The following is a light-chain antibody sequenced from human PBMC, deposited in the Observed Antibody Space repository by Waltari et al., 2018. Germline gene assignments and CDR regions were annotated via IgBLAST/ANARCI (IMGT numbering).Light chain of an antibody. Sequence: DTHMTQSPSSLYATVGDGVTISCQASQNISNNLNYYQQKPGQAPKLLIYDASNLQSGVPARFSGSGSGTDFTLTISSLQPEDYATYYCQQSYTIPINFGRGTRLEIK. J-gene: IGKJ5*01. CDR1: QNISNN. V-gene: IGKV1-39*01. CDR2: DAS. CDR3: QQSYTIPIN.